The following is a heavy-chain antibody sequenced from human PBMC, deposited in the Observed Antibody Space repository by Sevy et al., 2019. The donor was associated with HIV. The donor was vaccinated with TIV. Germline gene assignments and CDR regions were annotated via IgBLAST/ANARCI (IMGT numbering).Heavy chain of an antibody. V-gene: IGHV2-5*02. CDR3: AHSTYYYDSSGYYFDI. D-gene: IGHD3-22*01. CDR1: GFSLSTSGVG. Sequence: SGPTLVNPTQTLTLTCTFSGFSLSTSGVGVGWIRQPPGKALEWLALISWDDDKRYSPSLKSRLTITKDTSKNQVVLTMTNMDPVDTATYYCAHSTYYYDSSGYYFDIWGQGTMVTVSS. J-gene: IGHJ3*02. CDR2: ISWDDDK.